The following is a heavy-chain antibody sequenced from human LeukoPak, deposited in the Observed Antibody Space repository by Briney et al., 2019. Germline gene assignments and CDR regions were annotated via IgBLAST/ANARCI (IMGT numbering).Heavy chain of an antibody. J-gene: IGHJ4*02. D-gene: IGHD3-3*01. CDR3: ARESIFEDY. V-gene: IGHV1-69*04. CDR2: IIPILGIA. Sequence: AASVKVSCKASGGTFSSYAISWVRQAHGQGLEWMGRIIPILGIANYAQKFQGRVTITADKSTSTAYMELSSLRSEDTAVYYCARESIFEDYWGQGTLVTVSS. CDR1: GGTFSSYA.